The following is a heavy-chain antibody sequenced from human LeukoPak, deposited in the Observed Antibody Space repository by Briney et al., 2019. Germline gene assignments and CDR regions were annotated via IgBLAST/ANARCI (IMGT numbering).Heavy chain of an antibody. V-gene: IGHV4-59*01. CDR3: ARVLIGGDIVATMPDDY. Sequence: PSETLSLTCSVSGASITNYYWSWIRQAPGKGLEWIGYIYYSGNTNTYNPSLKSRATISLYTSRKYFSLELRSVTAADTAVYYCARVLIGGDIVATMPDDYWGQGTLVTVSS. D-gene: IGHD5-12*01. CDR2: IYYSGNT. CDR1: GASITNYY. J-gene: IGHJ4*02.